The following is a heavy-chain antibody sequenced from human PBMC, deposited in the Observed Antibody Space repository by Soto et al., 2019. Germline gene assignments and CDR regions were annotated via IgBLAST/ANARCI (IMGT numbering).Heavy chain of an antibody. V-gene: IGHV6-1*01. D-gene: IGHD5-12*01. CDR3: ARLYSGYDYDYYYYYMDV. Sequence: SQTLSLTCAISGDSVSSKSAAWNWIRQSPSRGLEWLGRTYYRSKWYNDYAVSVKSRITINPDTSKNQFSLQLNSVTPEDTAVYYCARLYSGYDYDYYYYYMDVWGKGTTVTVSS. CDR1: GDSVSSKSAA. J-gene: IGHJ6*03. CDR2: TYYRSKWYN.